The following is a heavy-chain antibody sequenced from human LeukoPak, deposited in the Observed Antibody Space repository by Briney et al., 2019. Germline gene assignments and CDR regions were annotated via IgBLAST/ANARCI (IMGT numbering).Heavy chain of an antibody. D-gene: IGHD6-13*01. Sequence: ASVRVSCKASGYTFTGYYMHWVRQAPGRGLEYMGWINPNTGGTNYAQKFQGRVTMTRDTSISTAYMELSRLRSDDTAVYYCAMIIAAVYWGQGTLVTVSS. CDR2: INPNTGGT. J-gene: IGHJ4*02. CDR1: GYTFTGYY. V-gene: IGHV1-2*02. CDR3: AMIIAAVY.